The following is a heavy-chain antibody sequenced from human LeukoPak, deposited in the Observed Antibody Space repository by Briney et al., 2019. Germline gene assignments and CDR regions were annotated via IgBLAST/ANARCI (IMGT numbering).Heavy chain of an antibody. J-gene: IGHJ6*02. Sequence: ASVKVSCKASGYTFTSYGISWVRQAPGQGLEWMGWISAYNGNTNYAQKLQGRVTMTTDTSTSTAYMELGSLRSDDTAVYYCVSGYGARWYYGMDVWGQGTTVTVSS. CDR2: ISAYNGNT. D-gene: IGHD5-18*01. CDR1: GYTFTSYG. CDR3: VSGYGARWYYGMDV. V-gene: IGHV1-18*01.